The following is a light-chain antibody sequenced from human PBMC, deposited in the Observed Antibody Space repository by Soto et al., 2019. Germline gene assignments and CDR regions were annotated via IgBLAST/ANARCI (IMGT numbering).Light chain of an antibody. V-gene: IGKV3-11*01. J-gene: IGKJ1*01. CDR2: DSS. Sequence: EAVLTQSPATLSLSPGERATLSCRASESVRDELGWYQQKPGQAPRLLIFDSSNRATGIPARFSGSGYGTDFTLSISSLEPEDFAMYYCQQYDSPPWTFGQGTKVEIK. CDR3: QQYDSPPWT. CDR1: ESVRDE.